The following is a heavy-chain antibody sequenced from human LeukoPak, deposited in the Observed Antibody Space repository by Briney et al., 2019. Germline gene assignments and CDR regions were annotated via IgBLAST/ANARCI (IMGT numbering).Heavy chain of an antibody. CDR1: GFTFSSYW. CDR3: AREWVVVPAAVDY. D-gene: IGHD2-2*01. CDR2: ISSSSSYI. V-gene: IGHV3-21*01. J-gene: IGHJ4*02. Sequence: GGSLRLSCAASGFTFSSYWMSWVRQAPGKGLEWVSSISSSSSYIYYADSVKGRFTISRDNAKNSLYLQMNSLRAKDTAVYYCAREWVVVPAAVDYWGQGTLVTVSS.